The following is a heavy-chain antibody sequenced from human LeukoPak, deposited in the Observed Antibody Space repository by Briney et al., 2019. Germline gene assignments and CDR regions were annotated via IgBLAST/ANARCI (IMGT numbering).Heavy chain of an antibody. CDR3: ARVEDYDILTGFDY. CDR1: GFTFSSYA. CDR2: IPYDGSNK. Sequence: GRTLRLSCAASGFTFSSYAMHWVRQPPAKGLERVALIPYDGSNKYYADSVKGRFTISRDNAKNSLYLQMNSLRAEDTAVYYCARVEDYDILTGFDYWGQGTLVTVSS. V-gene: IGHV3-30*04. J-gene: IGHJ4*02. D-gene: IGHD3-9*01.